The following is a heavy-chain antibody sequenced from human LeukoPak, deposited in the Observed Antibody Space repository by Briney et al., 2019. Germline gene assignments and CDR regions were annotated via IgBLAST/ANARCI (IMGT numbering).Heavy chain of an antibody. D-gene: IGHD5-12*01. J-gene: IGHJ6*03. CDR1: GYTFTSYY. V-gene: IGHV1-46*01. CDR3: ARGGIVAIPPEYMDV. Sequence: ASVKVSCKASGYTFTSYYMHWVRQAPGQGLEWMGIINPSGGSTSYAQKFQGRVTMTRDMSTSTVYMELSSLRSEDTAVYYCARGGIVAIPPEYMDVWGKGTTVTVSS. CDR2: INPSGGST.